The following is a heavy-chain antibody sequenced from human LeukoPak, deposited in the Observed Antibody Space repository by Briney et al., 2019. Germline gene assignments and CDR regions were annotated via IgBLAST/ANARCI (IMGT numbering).Heavy chain of an antibody. D-gene: IGHD3-22*01. CDR1: GYSFTSYW. J-gene: IGHJ4*02. CDR3: ARSYYYDSSGYYHLYYFDH. CDR2: IYPGDSDT. V-gene: IGHV5-51*01. Sequence: LGESLKIPCKGSGYSFTSYWIGWVRQMPGKGLEWMGIIYPGDSDTRYSPSFQGQVTISADKSISTAYLQWSSLKASDTAMYYCARSYYYDSSGYYHLYYFDHWGQGTLVTVSS.